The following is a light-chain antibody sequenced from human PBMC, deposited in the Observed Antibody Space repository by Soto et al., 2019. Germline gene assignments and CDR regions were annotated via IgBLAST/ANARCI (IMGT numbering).Light chain of an antibody. CDR3: QQYNNWPPIT. V-gene: IGKV3-15*01. CDR2: GAV. CDR1: QSVSRN. Sequence: EIVMTQSPATLSVSPGERANISCRASQSVSRNLAWYQQKPGQAPRLLIYGAVTRATGIPAGFSGSGSGTEFTLSISSLQSEDFEVYYCQQYNNWPPITFGQGTRLEIK. J-gene: IGKJ5*01.